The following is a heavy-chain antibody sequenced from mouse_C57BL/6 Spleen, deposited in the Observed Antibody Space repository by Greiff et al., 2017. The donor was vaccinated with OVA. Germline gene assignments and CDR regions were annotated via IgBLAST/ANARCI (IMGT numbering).Heavy chain of an antibody. CDR1: GYTFTDYY. D-gene: IGHD4-1*01. CDR2: IFPGSGST. V-gene: IGHV1-75*01. CDR3: ARKDWEGDYAMDY. J-gene: IGHJ4*01. Sequence: VKLQQSGPELVKPGASVKISCKASGYTFTDYYLNWVKQRPGQGLEWIGWIFPGSGSTYYNEKFKGKATLTVDKSSSTAYMLLSSLTSEDSAVYFCARKDWEGDYAMDYWGQGTSVTVSS.